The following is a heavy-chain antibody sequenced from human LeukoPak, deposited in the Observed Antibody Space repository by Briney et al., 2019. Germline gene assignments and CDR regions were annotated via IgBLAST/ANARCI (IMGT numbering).Heavy chain of an antibody. CDR3: AESYYYDSSGYTDDY. J-gene: IGHJ4*02. CDR2: IYTSGST. D-gene: IGHD3-22*01. Sequence: PSETLSLTCTVSGGSISSYYWSWIRQPAGKGLEWIGRIYTSGSTNYNPSLKSRVTMSVDTSKTQFSLKRSSVTAADTACYYWAESYYYDSSGYTDDYWGQGTLVTVSS. CDR1: GGSISSYY. V-gene: IGHV4-4*07.